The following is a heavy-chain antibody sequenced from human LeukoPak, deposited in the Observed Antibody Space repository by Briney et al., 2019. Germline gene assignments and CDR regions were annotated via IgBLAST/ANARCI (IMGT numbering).Heavy chain of an antibody. CDR3: ARGDYGDYAFDP. J-gene: IGHJ5*02. CDR2: INPNSGGT. V-gene: IGHV1-2*06. Sequence: ASVKVSCKASGYTFTGYYMHWVRQAPGQGLEWMGRINPNSGGTNYAQKFQGRVTMTRDTSTSTAYMELSRLRSDDTAVYYCARGDYGDYAFDPWGQGTLVTVSS. D-gene: IGHD4-17*01. CDR1: GYTFTGYY.